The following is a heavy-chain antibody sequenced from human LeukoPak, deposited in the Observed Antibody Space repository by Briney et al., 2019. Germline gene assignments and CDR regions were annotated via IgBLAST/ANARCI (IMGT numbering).Heavy chain of an antibody. D-gene: IGHD5-24*01. V-gene: IGHV4-34*01. CDR2: INHSRTT. CDR3: ARGALGWLQLGGFDY. Sequence: PSETLSLTCAVYGGSFSGYYWCGIRQPPGKGREGRGKINHSRTTNYHPTLKRRATISVDTSKNQFSLKLSSVTAADTAVYYCARGALGWLQLGGFDYWGQGTLVSVSS. CDR1: GGSFSGYY. J-gene: IGHJ4*02.